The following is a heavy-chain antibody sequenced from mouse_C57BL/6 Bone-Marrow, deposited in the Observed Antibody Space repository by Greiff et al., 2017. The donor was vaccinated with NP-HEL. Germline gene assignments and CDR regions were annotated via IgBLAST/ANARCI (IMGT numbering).Heavy chain of an antibody. D-gene: IGHD1-1*01. CDR3: PIYYYGRSY. Sequence: VQLQQSGAELARPGASVKMSCKASGYTFTSYTMNWVKQRPGQGLEWIGYINPSSGYTKYNQKFKDKATLTADKSSSTAYMQLSSLTSEVSAVYYGPIYYYGRSYWGQGTTLTVSS. J-gene: IGHJ2*01. V-gene: IGHV1-4*01. CDR1: GYTFTSYT. CDR2: INPSSGYT.